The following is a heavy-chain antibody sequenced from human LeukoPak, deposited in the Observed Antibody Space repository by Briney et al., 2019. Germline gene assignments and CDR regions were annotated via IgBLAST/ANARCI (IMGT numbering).Heavy chain of an antibody. CDR1: GGSISSYY. V-gene: IGHV4-59*01. J-gene: IGHJ4*02. Sequence: PSETLSLTCTVSGGSISSYYWSWIRQPPGKGLEWIGYIYYSGSTNYNPSLKSRVTISVDTSKNQFSLKLSSVTAADTAVYYCARAVRGSSSSRFPYFDYWGQGTLVTVSS. D-gene: IGHD6-13*01. CDR3: ARAVRGSSSSRFPYFDY. CDR2: IYYSGST.